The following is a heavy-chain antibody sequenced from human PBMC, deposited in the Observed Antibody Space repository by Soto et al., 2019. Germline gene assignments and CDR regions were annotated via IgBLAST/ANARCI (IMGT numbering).Heavy chain of an antibody. V-gene: IGHV1-18*01. CDR3: ARQGSWPYYYYGLDV. CDR2: ISTYNGDT. Sequence: QVQLVQSGPEVKKPGASVKVSCEASGYTFTTSGISWVRQSPGQGLEWMGGISTYNGDTNSAQKFQGRVTMTADTSTGTVYMELMSLKSDDRAVYYCARQGSWPYYYYGLDVWGQGTTVTVSS. CDR1: GYTFTTSG. J-gene: IGHJ6*02. D-gene: IGHD1-26*01.